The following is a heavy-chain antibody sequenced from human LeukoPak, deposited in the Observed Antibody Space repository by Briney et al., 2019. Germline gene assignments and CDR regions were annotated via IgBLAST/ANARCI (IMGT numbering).Heavy chain of an antibody. J-gene: IGHJ4*02. D-gene: IGHD6-13*01. Sequence: GGSLRLFCAASGFPFSSYGMHWVRQAPGKALEWVAVIWYDGSNKYYADSVKGRVTISRDNSKNTLYLQMNSLRAEDTAVYYCARGVDIAVAGAHFDYWGQGTLVTVFS. CDR3: ARGVDIAVAGAHFDY. CDR2: IWYDGSNK. CDR1: GFPFSSYG. V-gene: IGHV3-33*08.